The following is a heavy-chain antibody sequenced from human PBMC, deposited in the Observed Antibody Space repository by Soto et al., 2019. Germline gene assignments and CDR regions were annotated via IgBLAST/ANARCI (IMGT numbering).Heavy chain of an antibody. CDR1: GGSFSGYY. CDR2: INHSGST. J-gene: IGHJ4*02. D-gene: IGHD2-2*01. V-gene: IGHV4-34*01. CDR3: ARGYRGYCSSTSCYDFYDY. Sequence: SETLSLTCAVYGGSFSGYYWSWIRQPPGKGLEWIGEINHSGSTNYNPSLKSRVTISVDTSKNQFSLKLSSVTAADTAVYYCARGYRGYCSSTSCYDFYDYWGQGTLVTVSS.